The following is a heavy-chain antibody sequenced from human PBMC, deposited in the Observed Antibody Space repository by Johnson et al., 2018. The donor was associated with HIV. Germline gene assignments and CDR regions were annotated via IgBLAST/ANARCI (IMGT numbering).Heavy chain of an antibody. CDR1: GFTVSRNY. CDR2: IYSGGDT. J-gene: IGHJ3*02. V-gene: IGHV3-66*01. Sequence: VQLVESGGGLVQPGGSLRLSCAASGFTVSRNYMNWVRQAPGQGLEWVSVIYSGGDTYYAESVKGRFTISRDNFKNTLYLQMNSLKVEDTAVYYCAKDGAMAFDIWGQGTMVTVSS. CDR3: AKDGAMAFDI. D-gene: IGHD2-2*01.